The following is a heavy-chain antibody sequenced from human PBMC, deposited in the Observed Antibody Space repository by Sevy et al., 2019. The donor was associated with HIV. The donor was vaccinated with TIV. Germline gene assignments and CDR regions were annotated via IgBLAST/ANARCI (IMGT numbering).Heavy chain of an antibody. D-gene: IGHD1-26*01. CDR1: GFTFSSYG. V-gene: IGHV3-33*01. CDR3: ARESGGSSARAFDI. CDR2: IWYDGSNK. J-gene: IGHJ3*02. Sequence: GGSLRLSCAASGFTFSSYGMHRVRQAPGKGLEWVAVIWYDGSNKYYADSVKGRFTISRDNSKNTLYLQMNSLRAEDTAVYYCARESGGSSARAFDIWGQGTMVTVSS.